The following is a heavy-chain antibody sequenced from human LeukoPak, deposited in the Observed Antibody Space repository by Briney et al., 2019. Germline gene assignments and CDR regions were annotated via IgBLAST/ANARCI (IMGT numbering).Heavy chain of an antibody. D-gene: IGHD6-19*01. J-gene: IGHJ4*02. CDR3: AKDRGEQWLVTSFDY. CDR2: ISYDGSNK. Sequence: GRSLRLSCAASGFTFSSYGIHWVRQAPGKGLEWVAVISYDGSNKYYVDSVKGRFTISRDNSKNTLYLQMNSLRDEDTAVYYCAKDRGEQWLVTSFDYWDQGTLVTVSS. V-gene: IGHV3-30*18. CDR1: GFTFSSYG.